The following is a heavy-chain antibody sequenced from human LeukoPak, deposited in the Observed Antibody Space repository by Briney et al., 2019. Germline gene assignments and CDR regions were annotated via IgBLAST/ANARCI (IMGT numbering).Heavy chain of an antibody. V-gene: IGHV1-2*02. CDR1: GYTFSGYQ. CDR3: ARDRWSSSSSEGALDI. Sequence: GASVKVSCKASGYTFSGYQMHWVRQAPGQGLEWMGWINPNSGDTNYAQKFQGRVTMTRDTSISTAYMELTRLRSDDTAVYYCARDRWSSSSSEGALDIWGQGTMVTVSS. CDR2: INPNSGDT. D-gene: IGHD6-6*01. J-gene: IGHJ3*02.